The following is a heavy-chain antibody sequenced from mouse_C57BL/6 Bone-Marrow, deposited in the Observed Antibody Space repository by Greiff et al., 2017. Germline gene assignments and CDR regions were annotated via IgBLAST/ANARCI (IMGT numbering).Heavy chain of an antibody. Sequence: VQLQQSGPELVKPGASVKIPCKASGYTFTDYNMDWVKQSHGKSLEWIGDINPNNGGTIYNQKFKGKATLTVDKSSSTAYMELRSLTSEDTAVYYCARRGDYGSSFPWYFDVWGTGTTVTVSS. D-gene: IGHD1-1*01. CDR3: ARRGDYGSSFPWYFDV. CDR1: GYTFTDYN. V-gene: IGHV1-18*01. J-gene: IGHJ1*03. CDR2: INPNNGGT.